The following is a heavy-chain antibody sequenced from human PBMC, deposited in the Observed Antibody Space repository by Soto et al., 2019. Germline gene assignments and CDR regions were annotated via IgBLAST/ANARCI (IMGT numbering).Heavy chain of an antibody. CDR3: VRGDGTGLYNSGWSPRY. D-gene: IGHD6-19*01. V-gene: IGHV3-21*04. CDR1: GFTFSYYS. CDR2: ISGSSTYI. J-gene: IGHJ4*02. Sequence: EVQLVESGGGLVKPGESLRVSCAASGFTFSYYSLHWVRQAPGKGLEWVSSISGSSTYIYYADRVKGRFTISRDNAKNSLYLRMDSLRAEDTAVYYCVRGDGTGLYNSGWSPRYWGQGTLVTVSS.